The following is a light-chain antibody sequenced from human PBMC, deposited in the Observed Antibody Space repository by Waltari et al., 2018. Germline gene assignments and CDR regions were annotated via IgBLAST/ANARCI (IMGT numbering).Light chain of an antibody. Sequence: SYALTQPSSVSVSPGPTAKLTCSGDVLTTKYARWFQQQPGQAPVLMIYKDSERPSRIPERFSGSSSGATVTLTITGAQVEDEADYYCYSSTDNSGIFGGGTTLTVL. J-gene: IGLJ2*01. CDR2: KDS. CDR1: VLTTKY. V-gene: IGLV3-27*01. CDR3: YSSTDNSGI.